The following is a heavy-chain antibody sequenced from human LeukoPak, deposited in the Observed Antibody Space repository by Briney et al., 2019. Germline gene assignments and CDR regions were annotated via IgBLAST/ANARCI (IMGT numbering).Heavy chain of an antibody. D-gene: IGHD5-18*01. CDR2: MNPNSGNT. J-gene: IGHJ3*02. V-gene: IGHV1-8*01. CDR1: GYTFTSYD. CDR3: ATHTGIQLWPDAFDI. Sequence: ASVKVSCKASGYTFTSYDIHWLRQAPGQGLEWMGWMNPNSGNTGYAQKFQGRVTMTRNTSISTAYMELSSLRSEDTAVYYCATHTGIQLWPDAFDIWGQGTMVTVSS.